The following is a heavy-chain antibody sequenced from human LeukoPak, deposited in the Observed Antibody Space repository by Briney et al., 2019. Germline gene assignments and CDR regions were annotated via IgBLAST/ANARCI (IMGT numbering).Heavy chain of an antibody. CDR3: ASSTVTTAYGRGY. J-gene: IGHJ4*02. V-gene: IGHV1-69*02. CDR1: GGTFSSYT. CDR2: IIPILGIA. D-gene: IGHD4-11*01. Sequence: SVKVSCKASGGTFSSYTISWVRQAPGQGLEWMGRIIPILGIANYAQKLQGRVTITADKSTSTAYMELSSLRSEDTAVYYCASSTVTTAYGRGYWGQGTLVTVSS.